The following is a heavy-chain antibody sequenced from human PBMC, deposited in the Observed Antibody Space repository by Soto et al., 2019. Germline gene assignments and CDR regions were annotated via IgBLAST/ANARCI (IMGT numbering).Heavy chain of an antibody. CDR3: AHSVVDALGYYFDY. D-gene: IGHD2-15*01. V-gene: IGHV2-5*02. CDR1: GFSLSSTRVA. CDR2: IYWDDDK. Sequence: QITLKESGPTLVKPTQTLTLTCTFSGFSLSSTRVAVGWIRQPPGKALEWLALIYWDDDKRYSPFLKSRLTITKDNSKNQVVLTMTNMDPVDTATYYCAHSVVDALGYYFDYWGQGTLVTVSS. J-gene: IGHJ4*02.